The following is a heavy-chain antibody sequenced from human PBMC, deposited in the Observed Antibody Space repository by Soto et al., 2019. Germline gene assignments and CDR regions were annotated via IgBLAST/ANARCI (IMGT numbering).Heavy chain of an antibody. D-gene: IGHD3-3*01. CDR2: IDPSDSYT. J-gene: IGHJ5*02. CDR1: GDSFTRYW. Sequence: ESLRISCTSSGDSFTRYWISWVRQMPGKGLEWMGRIDPSDSYTNYSPSFQGHVTISADKSISTAYLQWSSLKASDTAMYYCARSPPYYDFWSGPTLTNWFDPWGQGTLVTVSS. CDR3: ARSPPYYDFWSGPTLTNWFDP. V-gene: IGHV5-10-1*01.